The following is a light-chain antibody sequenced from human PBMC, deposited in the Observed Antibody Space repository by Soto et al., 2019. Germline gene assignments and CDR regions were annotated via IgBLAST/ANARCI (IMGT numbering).Light chain of an antibody. Sequence: QSALTQPRSVSGSPGQSVTISCTGTSSDVGGYNYVSWYQQHPGKAPKLMIYDVSSRPSGVSDRFSGSKSVNTASLTISGLQTEDEADYYCTSYAASDTHVVFGGGTQLTVL. V-gene: IGLV2-11*01. CDR3: TSYAASDTHVV. CDR1: SSDVGGYNY. J-gene: IGLJ2*01. CDR2: DVS.